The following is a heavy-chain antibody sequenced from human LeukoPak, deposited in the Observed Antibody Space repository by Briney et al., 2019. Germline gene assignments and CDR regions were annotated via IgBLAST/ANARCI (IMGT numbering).Heavy chain of an antibody. CDR2: MNPNRGNT. Sequence: ASVKVSCEASGYTFTSYDIDCVRQATGQGLEWMGWMNPNRGNTGYAQKFQGRVTMTRNTSISTAYMELSSLRSEDTAVYYCHLGGDNWFDPWGQGTLVTVSS. V-gene: IGHV1-8*01. J-gene: IGHJ5*02. CDR3: HLGGDNWFDP. D-gene: IGHD3-16*01. CDR1: GYTFTSYD.